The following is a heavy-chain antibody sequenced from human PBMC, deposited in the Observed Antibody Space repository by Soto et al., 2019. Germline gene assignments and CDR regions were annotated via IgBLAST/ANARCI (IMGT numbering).Heavy chain of an antibody. CDR3: EMSYLYDNSGYQGLYYYGLDV. D-gene: IGHD3-22*01. CDR2: INPGDSET. J-gene: IGHJ6*02. V-gene: IGHV5-51*01. CDR1: GYIFSNYW. Sequence: GDSLKISCKGSGYIFSNYWIAWVRQMSGKGLEWMGVINPGDSETRYSPSFEGHVTISADKSSGTAYLQWNNLWASDTATFYCEMSYLYDNSGYQGLYYYGLDVWGQGTTVTVSS.